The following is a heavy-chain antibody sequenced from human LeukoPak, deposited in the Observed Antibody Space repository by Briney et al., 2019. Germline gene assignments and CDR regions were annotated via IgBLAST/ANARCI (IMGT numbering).Heavy chain of an antibody. V-gene: IGHV3-30*02. CDR1: GFTFSSYG. CDR3: AKDGNYYDSSGYGDY. Sequence: GGSLRLSCAASGFTFSSYGMHWVRQAPGKGLEWVAFIRYDGSNKYYADSVKGRFTISRGNSKNTLYLQMNSLRAEDTAVYYCAKDGNYYDSSGYGDYWGQGTLVTVSS. D-gene: IGHD3-22*01. J-gene: IGHJ4*02. CDR2: IRYDGSNK.